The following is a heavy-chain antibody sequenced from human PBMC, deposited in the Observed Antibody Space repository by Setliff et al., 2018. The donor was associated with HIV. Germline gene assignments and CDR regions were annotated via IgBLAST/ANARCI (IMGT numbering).Heavy chain of an antibody. CDR1: GYSFTTYD. CDR2: VDPNTGNA. D-gene: IGHD2-8*01. Sequence: GASVKVSCKASGYSFTTYDINRARQAPGQGLEWMGWVDPNTGNAGYEQKFQGRVTMTRDTSISTAYMELSSLTSEDTAVYYCARMEYDVRGRAPNWFDPWGPGTRVPSPQ. CDR3: ARMEYDVRGRAPNWFDP. J-gene: IGHJ5*02. V-gene: IGHV1-8*01.